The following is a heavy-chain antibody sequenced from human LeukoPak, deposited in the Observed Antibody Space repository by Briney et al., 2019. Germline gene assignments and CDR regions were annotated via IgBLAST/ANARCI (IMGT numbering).Heavy chain of an antibody. CDR3: ARGNGGGIDY. D-gene: IGHD2-8*01. CDR1: GYSISSGYY. V-gene: IGHV4-38-2*02. CDR2: IYHSGST. Sequence: PSETLSLTCTVSGYSISSGYYWGWIRQPPGKGLEWIGSIYHSGSTYYNPTLKSRVTISVDTSKNQFSLKLSSATAADTAVYYCARGNGGGIDYWGQGTLVTVSS. J-gene: IGHJ4*02.